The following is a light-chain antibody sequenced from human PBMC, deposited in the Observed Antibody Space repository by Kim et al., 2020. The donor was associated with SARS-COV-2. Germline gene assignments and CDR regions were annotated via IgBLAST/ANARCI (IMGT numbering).Light chain of an antibody. CDR2: YDS. Sequence: SYELTQPPSVSVAPGKTARITCGGNNIGSKRVHWYQQKPGQAPVVVIYYDSDRPSGIPERFSGSNSGNTATLTISRVEAGDEADYYCQVWDSSSDHVVFGGGTQLTVL. V-gene: IGLV3-21*04. CDR3: QVWDSSSDHVV. J-gene: IGLJ2*01. CDR1: NIGSKR.